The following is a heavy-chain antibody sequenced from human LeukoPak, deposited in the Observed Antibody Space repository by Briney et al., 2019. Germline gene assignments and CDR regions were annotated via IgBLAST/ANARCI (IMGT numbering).Heavy chain of an antibody. CDR1: GYTFTDYY. Sequence: ASVKVSCKASGYTFTDYYMHWGRQAPGQGLEWMGWINPNSGGTNFAQKFQGRVTMTTDTSISTAYMEVGRLRSDDTAVYYCARVRIGQQLDKYYYYAMDVWGQGTTVTVSS. CDR2: INPNSGGT. V-gene: IGHV1-2*02. J-gene: IGHJ6*02. D-gene: IGHD6-13*01. CDR3: ARVRIGQQLDKYYYYAMDV.